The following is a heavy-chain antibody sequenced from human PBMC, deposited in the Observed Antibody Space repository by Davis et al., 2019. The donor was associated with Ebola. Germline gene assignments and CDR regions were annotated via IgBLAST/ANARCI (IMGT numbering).Heavy chain of an antibody. V-gene: IGHV3-48*02. CDR1: GFPFSSYT. CDR3: AFGQYG. J-gene: IGHJ4*02. Sequence: GSLKISCVASGFPFSSYTANWVRQAPGKGLEWVSYISSTSSTIHYADSVKGRFTISRDNAKNSLYLRMNSLRDEDTAVYYCAFGQYGWGQGILATVSS. CDR2: ISSTSSTI. D-gene: IGHD3-16*01.